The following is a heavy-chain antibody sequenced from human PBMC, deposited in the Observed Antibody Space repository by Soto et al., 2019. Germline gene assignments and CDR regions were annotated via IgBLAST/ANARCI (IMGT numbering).Heavy chain of an antibody. CDR1: GGTFSSYA. CDR3: ARKGDFSGYYYYYYGMDV. V-gene: IGHV1-69*13. J-gene: IGHJ6*02. CDR2: IIPIFGTA. Sequence: SVKVSCKASGGTFSSYAISWVRQAPGQGLEWMGGIIPIFGTANYAQKFQGRVTITADESTSTAYMELSSLRSEDTAVYYCARKGDFSGYYYYYYGMDVWGQGTTLTVSS. D-gene: IGHD3-3*01.